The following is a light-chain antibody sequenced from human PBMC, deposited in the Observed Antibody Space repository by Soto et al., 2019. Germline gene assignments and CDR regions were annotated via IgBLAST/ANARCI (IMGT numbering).Light chain of an antibody. CDR3: SSFTRSNSDV. CDR2: AVS. Sequence: QSALTQPASVSGSPGQSITISCTGTSSDVGAYNYVSWYQQHPGKVPKLLIYAVSDRPSGVSNRFSGSKSGNTASLTISGLQAEDEADYSCSSFTRSNSDVFGTGTKLTVL. CDR1: SSDVGAYNY. J-gene: IGLJ1*01. V-gene: IGLV2-14*01.